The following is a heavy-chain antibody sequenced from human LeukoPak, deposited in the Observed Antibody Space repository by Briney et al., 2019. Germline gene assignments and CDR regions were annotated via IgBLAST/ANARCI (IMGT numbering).Heavy chain of an antibody. CDR2: IKQDGSEK. J-gene: IGHJ4*02. CDR3: AKLAHNYDTKVDY. Sequence: QSGGSLRLSCAASGFTFSSYWMSWVRQAPGKGLEWVANIKQDGSEKYYVDSVKGRFTISRDNFKNTLYLQMSSLRAEDTAVYYCAKLAHNYDTKVDYWGQGTLVTVSS. V-gene: IGHV3-7*03. CDR1: GFTFSSYW. D-gene: IGHD3-22*01.